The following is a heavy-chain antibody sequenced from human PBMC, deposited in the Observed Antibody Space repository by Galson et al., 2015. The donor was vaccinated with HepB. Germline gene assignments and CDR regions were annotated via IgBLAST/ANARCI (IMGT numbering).Heavy chain of an antibody. CDR2: ISYDGSNK. D-gene: IGHD2-2*02. CDR3: AREVELAVVPAAIGCDY. Sequence: SLRLSCAASGFTFSSYAMHWVRQAPGKGLEWVAVISYDGSNKYYADSVKGRFTISRDNSKNTLYLQMNSLRAEDTAVYYCAREVELAVVPAAIGCDYWGQGTLVTVSS. J-gene: IGHJ4*02. V-gene: IGHV3-30-3*01. CDR1: GFTFSSYA.